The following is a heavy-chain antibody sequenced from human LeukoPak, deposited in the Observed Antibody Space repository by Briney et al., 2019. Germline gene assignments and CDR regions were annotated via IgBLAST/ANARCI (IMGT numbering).Heavy chain of an antibody. Sequence: GGSLRLSGAASGLTCSSYGMHWVHQAPGKGLEWVAVIWYDGSNKYYADSVKGRFTISRDNSKNTLYLQMNSLRAEDTAVYYCAREGFSDGDPSYYYHGMDVWGQGTTVTVSS. CDR3: AREGFSDGDPSYYYHGMDV. CDR2: IWYDGSNK. CDR1: GLTCSSYG. V-gene: IGHV3-33*08. J-gene: IGHJ6*02. D-gene: IGHD4-17*01.